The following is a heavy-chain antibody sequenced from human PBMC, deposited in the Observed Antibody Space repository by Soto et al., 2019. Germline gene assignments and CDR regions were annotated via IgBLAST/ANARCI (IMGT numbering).Heavy chain of an antibody. CDR3: ATTRPTVRGEPDAFDI. D-gene: IGHD3-10*01. Sequence: PSETLSLTCAVYGGSFSGYYWSWIRQPPGKGLEWIGEINHSGSTNYNPSLKSRVTISVDTSKNQFSLKLSSVTAADTAVYYCATTRPTVRGEPDAFDIWGQGTMVTVSS. J-gene: IGHJ3*02. CDR1: GGSFSGYY. V-gene: IGHV4-34*01. CDR2: INHSGST.